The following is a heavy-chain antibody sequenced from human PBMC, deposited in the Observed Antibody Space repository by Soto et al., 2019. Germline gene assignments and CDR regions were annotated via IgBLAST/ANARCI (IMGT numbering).Heavy chain of an antibody. J-gene: IGHJ4*02. Sequence: PSETLSLTCTVSGGSISSYYWSWIRQPPGKGLEWIGYIYYSGSTSCNPSLKSRVTISVDTSKNQFSLNLSSVTAADTAVYYCARVQSGSRQIYFDYWGQGTLVTVSS. CDR2: IYYSGST. D-gene: IGHD6-13*01. CDR3: ARVQSGSRQIYFDY. V-gene: IGHV4-59*01. CDR1: GGSISSYY.